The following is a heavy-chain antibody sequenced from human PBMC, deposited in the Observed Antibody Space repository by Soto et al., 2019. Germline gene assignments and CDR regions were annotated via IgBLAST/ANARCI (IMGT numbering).Heavy chain of an antibody. CDR3: ARFRGAFDI. CDR1: GFTFDDYG. J-gene: IGHJ3*02. V-gene: IGHV3-9*01. Sequence: ESGGGLVQPGRSLRLSCAASGFTFDDYGVHWVRQGPGKGLEWVSGISRNSGSIGYADSVKGRFTISRDKAKNSLYLQMNSLRAEDTALYYCARFRGAFDIWGQGTMVTVSS. CDR2: ISRNSGSI. D-gene: IGHD2-21*01.